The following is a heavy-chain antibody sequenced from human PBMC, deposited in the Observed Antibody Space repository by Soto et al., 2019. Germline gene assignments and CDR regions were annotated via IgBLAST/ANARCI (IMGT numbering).Heavy chain of an antibody. J-gene: IGHJ4*02. CDR3: ARDGGRHSGGIDY. CDR2: IITIFGTA. Sequence: QVQLVQSGAEVKKPGSSVKVSCKASGGTFSSYSINWVRQAPGQGLEWMGEIITIFGTANYAQKFQGRVTITADESTSTDYMELSSLRSEDTAVYYGARDGGRHSGGIDYWGQGTLVTVSS. D-gene: IGHD1-26*01. V-gene: IGHV1-69*01. CDR1: GGTFSSYS.